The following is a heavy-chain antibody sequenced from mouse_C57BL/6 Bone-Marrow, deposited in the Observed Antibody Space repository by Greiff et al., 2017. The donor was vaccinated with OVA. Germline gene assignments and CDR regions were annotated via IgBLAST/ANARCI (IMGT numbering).Heavy chain of an antibody. J-gene: IGHJ2*01. CDR3: ARDVGSGNFDY. V-gene: IGHV5-12*01. CDR2: ISNGGGST. CDR1: GFTFSDYY. Sequence: EVNVVESGGGLVQPGGSLKLSCAASGFTFSDYYMYWVRQTPEKRLEWVAYISNGGGSTYYPDTVKGRFTISRDNAKNNLYLQMSHLKSEETAMYYCARDVGSGNFDYWGQGTTLTVSS. D-gene: IGHD1-1*02.